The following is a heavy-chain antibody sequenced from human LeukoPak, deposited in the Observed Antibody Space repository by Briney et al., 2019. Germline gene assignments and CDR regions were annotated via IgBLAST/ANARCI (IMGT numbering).Heavy chain of an antibody. V-gene: IGHV3-33*01. CDR2: IWYDGSNK. J-gene: IGHJ4*02. CDR3: ASGSGSYYSPHFDY. CDR1: GFTFSSYG. Sequence: GRSLRLSCAASGFTFSSYGMHWVRQAPGKGLEWVAVIWYDGSNKYYADSVKGRFTISRDNSKNTLYLQMNSLRAEDTAVYYCASGSGSYYSPHFDYWGQGTLVTVSS. D-gene: IGHD3-10*01.